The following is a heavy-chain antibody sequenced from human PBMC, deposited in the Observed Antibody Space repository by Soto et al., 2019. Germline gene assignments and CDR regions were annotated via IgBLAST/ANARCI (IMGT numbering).Heavy chain of an antibody. Sequence: PGGSLRLSCAASGFTFRNYNMNWVRQAPGKGLEWVAVISYDGSVKYYADSVKGRFTISRDNSKNTLYLQMNSLRAGDTAVYYCARAYEGDYFDYWGQGTLVTVSS. CDR2: ISYDGSVK. V-gene: IGHV3-30-3*01. CDR3: ARAYEGDYFDY. CDR1: GFTFRNYN. D-gene: IGHD3-16*01. J-gene: IGHJ4*02.